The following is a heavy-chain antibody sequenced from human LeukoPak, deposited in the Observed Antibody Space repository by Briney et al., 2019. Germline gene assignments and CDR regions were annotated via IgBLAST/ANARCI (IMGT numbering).Heavy chain of an antibody. CDR1: GYSLNAYY. Sequence: ASVKVSCKASGYSLNAYYMHWVRQAPGQGLEWMGWINPSSGGTNYAQKFQGRVTMTRDTSISTAYMELSRLRSDDTAVYYCARDLQLREMATMVFDYWGQGTLVTVSS. J-gene: IGHJ4*02. CDR3: ARDLQLREMATMVFDY. CDR2: INPSSGGT. V-gene: IGHV1-2*02. D-gene: IGHD5-24*01.